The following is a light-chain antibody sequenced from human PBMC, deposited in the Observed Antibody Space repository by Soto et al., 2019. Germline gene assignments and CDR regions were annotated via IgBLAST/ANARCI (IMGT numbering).Light chain of an antibody. J-gene: IGLJ2*01. CDR3: TSHAGSINLV. V-gene: IGLV2-8*01. CDR2: EVS. Sequence: QSVLTQPPSASGPPGQSVTISCTGTSSDIGAYNYVSWYQQYPGKAPKLMIYEVSKRPSGVPDRFSGSKSGNTASLTVFGLQAEDEADYYCTSHAGSINLVFGGGTKLTVL. CDR1: SSDIGAYNY.